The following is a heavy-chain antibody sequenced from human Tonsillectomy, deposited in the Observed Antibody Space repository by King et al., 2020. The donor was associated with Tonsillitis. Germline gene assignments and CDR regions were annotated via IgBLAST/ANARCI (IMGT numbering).Heavy chain of an antibody. CDR3: ARHPRYCSGGSCYSGAFDI. J-gene: IGHJ3*02. CDR1: GGSISSSSYY. Sequence: LQLQESGPGLVKPSETLSLTCTVSGGSISSSSYYWGWIRQPPGKGLEWIGSIYYSGSTYYNPSLKSRVTISVDTSKNQFSLKLSSVTAADTAVYYCARHPRYCSGGSCYSGAFDIWGQGTMVTVSS. D-gene: IGHD2-15*01. CDR2: IYYSGST. V-gene: IGHV4-39*01.